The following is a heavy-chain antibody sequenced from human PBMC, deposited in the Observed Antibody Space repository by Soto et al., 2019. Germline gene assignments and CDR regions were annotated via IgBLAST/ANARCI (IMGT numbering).Heavy chain of an antibody. CDR3: ASVRGGYYYAMDV. CDR1: GGSISSSNW. J-gene: IGHJ6*02. V-gene: IGHV4-4*02. D-gene: IGHD3-10*02. CDR2: IYHSVST. Sequence: QVQLQESGPGLVKPSGTLSLTCAVSGGSISSSNWWSWVRPPPGNGLEWIGEIYHSVSTNYNPSLKSRVTISVDKSKNQFSLKLSSVSAADTAVYYCASVRGGYYYAMDVWGQGTTVTVSS.